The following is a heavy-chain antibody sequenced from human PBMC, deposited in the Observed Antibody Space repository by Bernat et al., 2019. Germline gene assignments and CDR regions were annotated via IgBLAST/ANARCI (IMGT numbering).Heavy chain of an antibody. D-gene: IGHD6-13*01. CDR1: GITFSSYS. V-gene: IGHV3-48*01. CDR2: IGSTSTPI. CDR3: AAHPSSNWFSY. Sequence: VQLVESGGVLVQPGGSLRLSCAASGITFSSYSMNWVRQAPGKGLEWLSYIGSTSTPILYADSVKGRFTVSRDNAKNSLYLQMNSLTVEDTAVYYCAAHPSSNWFSYWGQGTLVTVSS. J-gene: IGHJ4*02.